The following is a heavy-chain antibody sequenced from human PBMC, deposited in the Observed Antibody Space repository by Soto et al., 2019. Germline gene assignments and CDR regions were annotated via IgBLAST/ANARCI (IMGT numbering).Heavy chain of an antibody. J-gene: IGHJ4*02. V-gene: IGHV1-18*01. Sequence: QVQLVQSGAEVKKPGASVKVSCKASGYTFTSYGISLVRQAPGQGLEWMGWISAYNGNTNYAQRLQGRVTMTTDTPTSTANMELRRLRSDDTSVYYCASNKGDYGQYWGQGSLCTGST. CDR1: GYTFTSYG. CDR3: ASNKGDYGQY. D-gene: IGHD4-17*01. CDR2: ISAYNGNT.